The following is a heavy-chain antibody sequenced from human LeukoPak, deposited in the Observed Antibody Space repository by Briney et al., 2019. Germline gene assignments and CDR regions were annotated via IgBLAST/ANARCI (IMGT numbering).Heavy chain of an antibody. J-gene: IGHJ4*02. CDR1: GGSFSGYY. D-gene: IGHD6-13*01. CDR2: INHSGST. V-gene: IGHV4-34*01. Sequence: SETLSLTCAVYGGSFSGYYWSWIRQPPGKGLEWIGEINHSGSTNYNPSPKSRVTISVDTSKNQFSLKLSSVTAADTAVYYCARVHIAAAGTIFNYWGQGTLVTVSS. CDR3: ARVHIAAAGTIFNY.